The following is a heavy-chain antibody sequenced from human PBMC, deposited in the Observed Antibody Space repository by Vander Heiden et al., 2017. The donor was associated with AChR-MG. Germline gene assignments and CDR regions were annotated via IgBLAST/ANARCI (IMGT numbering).Heavy chain of an antibody. CDR3: AKGLTRGEYSGYDSPWFDP. D-gene: IGHD5-12*01. J-gene: IGHJ5*02. V-gene: IGHV3-23*01. CDR2: ISGSGGST. Sequence: EVQLLESGGGLVQPGGSLRLSCASSGFTFSGYAMSRVRQAPGKGLGWVSAISGSGGSTYYADSVKGRFTISRDNSKNTLYLQMNSLRAEDTAVYYCAKGLTRGEYSGYDSPWFDPWGQGTLVTVSS. CDR1: GFTFSGYA.